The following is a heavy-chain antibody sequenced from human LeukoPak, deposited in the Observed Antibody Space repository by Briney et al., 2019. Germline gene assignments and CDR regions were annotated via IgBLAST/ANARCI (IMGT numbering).Heavy chain of an antibody. Sequence: SETLSLTCTVSGGSISYYYWSWIRQPPGKGLEWIGHIYHSGSTNYNPSFKSRVTISVATSKNHFSLELSSVTAADTAVYYCVRHAATRHNYGMDVWGRGTTVTVSS. J-gene: IGHJ6*02. CDR3: VRHAATRHNYGMDV. V-gene: IGHV4-59*08. CDR2: IYHSGST. D-gene: IGHD2-15*01. CDR1: GGSISYYY.